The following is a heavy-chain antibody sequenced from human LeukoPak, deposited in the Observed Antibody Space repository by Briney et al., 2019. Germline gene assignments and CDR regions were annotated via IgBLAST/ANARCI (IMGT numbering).Heavy chain of an antibody. D-gene: IGHD5-12*01. CDR1: GGSISSHY. V-gene: IGHV4-4*07. CDR3: ARGRSTGYPYYFEY. Sequence: SETLSLTCNISGGSISSHYWTWIRQPAGKGLEWIGRIYSTGTTTYNPSLKSRLTMSVDTSKNQIFLNLNSVTAADTAVYYCARGRSTGYPYYFEYWGQGTLVTVSS. CDR2: IYSTGTT. J-gene: IGHJ4*02.